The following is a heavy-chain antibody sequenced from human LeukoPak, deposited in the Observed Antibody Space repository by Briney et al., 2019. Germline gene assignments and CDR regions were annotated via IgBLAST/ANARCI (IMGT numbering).Heavy chain of an antibody. CDR3: ARDIPWSGGY. D-gene: IGHD3-10*01. Sequence: GGSLGLSCAASGFTVSSNYMSWVRQAPGKGLEWVSVIYSGGSTYYADSVKGRFTISRGNSKNTLYLQMNSLRAEDTAVYYCARDIPWSGGYWGQGTLVTVSS. CDR1: GFTVSSNY. CDR2: IYSGGST. J-gene: IGHJ4*02. V-gene: IGHV3-53*01.